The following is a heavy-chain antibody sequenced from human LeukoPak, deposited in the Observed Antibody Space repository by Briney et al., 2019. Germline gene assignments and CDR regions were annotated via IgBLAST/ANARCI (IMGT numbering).Heavy chain of an antibody. V-gene: IGHV3-48*04. D-gene: IGHD3-10*02. Sequence: PGGSLRLSCAASGFTFSRYSINWVRQAPGRGLEWVSYIDSTNSPIHYARSVKGRFTVSRDNAKSSLYLQMNSLRAEDTAVYYCTRQGMFGEVDYWGQGIQVTVSS. CDR3: TRQGMFGEVDY. CDR1: GFTFSRYS. CDR2: IDSTNSPI. J-gene: IGHJ4*02.